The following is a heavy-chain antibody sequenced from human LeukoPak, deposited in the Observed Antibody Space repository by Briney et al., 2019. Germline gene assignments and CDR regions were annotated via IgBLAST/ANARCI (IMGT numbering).Heavy chain of an antibody. V-gene: IGHV3-48*04. Sequence: GGSLRLSCAASGLTFSSYGMSWVRQAPGKGLEWVSYISSSGSTIYYADSVKGRFISSRDNTKNSLYLQMYSLRAEDTAIYYCARDLRIVSGSYLDYWGQGTLVTVSS. D-gene: IGHD1-26*01. CDR1: GLTFSSYG. J-gene: IGHJ4*02. CDR2: ISSSGSTI. CDR3: ARDLRIVSGSYLDY.